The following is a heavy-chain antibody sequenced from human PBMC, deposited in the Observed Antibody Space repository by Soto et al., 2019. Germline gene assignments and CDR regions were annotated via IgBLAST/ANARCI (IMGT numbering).Heavy chain of an antibody. J-gene: IGHJ6*02. CDR1: GFTFSSYG. CDR2: IWYDGSNK. V-gene: IGHV3-33*01. D-gene: IGHD2-21*02. Sequence: GGSLRLSCAASGFTFSSYGMHWVRQAPGKGLEGVAVIWYDGSNKYYADSVKVRFTNSRENSKNTLYLQMNSLRAQDTAVYYCARVAEEDCGGDCQTGNWFGTDRYYYYGMDVWGQGTTVTVSS. CDR3: ARVAEEDCGGDCQTGNWFGTDRYYYYGMDV.